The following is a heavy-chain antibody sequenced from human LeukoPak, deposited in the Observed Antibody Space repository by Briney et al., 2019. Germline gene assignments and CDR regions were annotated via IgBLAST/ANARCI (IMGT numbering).Heavy chain of an antibody. Sequence: ASVKVSCKASGYTFTTHDIKWVRQATGQGLEWLGWMSPNSGDTGYAQKFQGRVTMTSDSSISTAYMELSSLRSEDTAIYYCVRTPPNWGFDYWGQGTLVTVSS. D-gene: IGHD7-27*01. V-gene: IGHV1-8*01. CDR2: MSPNSGDT. J-gene: IGHJ4*02. CDR3: VRTPPNWGFDY. CDR1: GYTFTTHD.